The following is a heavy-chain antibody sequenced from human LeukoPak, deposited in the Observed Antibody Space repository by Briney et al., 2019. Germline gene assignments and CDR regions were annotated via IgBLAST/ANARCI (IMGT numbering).Heavy chain of an antibody. D-gene: IGHD4-11*01. Sequence: SETLSLTCTVSGGSISSSSYYWGWIRQPPGKGLEWIGSIYYSGSTYYNPSLKSRVTISVDTSKNQFSLKLSSVTAADTAVYYCARDGSNWSNDYYHGVDVWGQGTTVTVSS. CDR3: ARDGSNWSNDYYHGVDV. CDR2: IYYSGST. J-gene: IGHJ6*02. CDR1: GGSISSSSYY. V-gene: IGHV4-39*07.